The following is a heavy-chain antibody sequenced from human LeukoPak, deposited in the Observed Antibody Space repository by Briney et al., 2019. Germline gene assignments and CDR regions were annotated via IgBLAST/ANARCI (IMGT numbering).Heavy chain of an antibody. V-gene: IGHV3-23*01. J-gene: IGHJ4*02. Sequence: GGSLRLSCAASGFTFSSYGMHWVRQAPGKGLEWVSAISGSGGSTYYADSVKGRFTISRDNSKNTLHLQMNSLRAEDTAVYYCAKSRGLWFGESFDYWGQGTLVTVSS. CDR3: AKSRGLWFGESFDY. CDR2: ISGSGGST. CDR1: GFTFSSYG. D-gene: IGHD3-10*01.